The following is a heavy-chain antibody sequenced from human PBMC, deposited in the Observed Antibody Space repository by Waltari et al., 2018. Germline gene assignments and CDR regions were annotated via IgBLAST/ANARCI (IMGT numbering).Heavy chain of an antibody. CDR2: ISVSDAT. J-gene: IGHJ4*02. CDR1: GFTLFNYA. CDR3: ATPFYNWDDPLHS. V-gene: IGHV3-23*01. D-gene: IGHD1-20*01. Sequence: EVQLLESGGGLVQPGGSLSLSCAASGFTLFNYAINWVRLAPGTGLGWVSAISVSDATYYADSVKGRFTISRDTSKNTVYLQMNGLRVEDTAVYYCATPFYNWDDPLHSWGQGTLVTVSS.